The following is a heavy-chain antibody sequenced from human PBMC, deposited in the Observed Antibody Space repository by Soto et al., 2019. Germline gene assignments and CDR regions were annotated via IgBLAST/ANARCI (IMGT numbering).Heavy chain of an antibody. CDR1: GFTFNNYG. J-gene: IGHJ3*02. D-gene: IGHD4-17*01. CDR3: ARGRDYGDPDAFDI. Sequence: QVQLVESGGGVVQPGRSLRLSCAASGFTFNNYGMHWVRQAPGKGLEWVAVIWFDGSTKYYADSVKGRFTISRDNSKSTLYLQMNSLRAEDTAVYFCARGRDYGDPDAFDIWGQGTMITVSS. CDR2: IWFDGSTK. V-gene: IGHV3-33*01.